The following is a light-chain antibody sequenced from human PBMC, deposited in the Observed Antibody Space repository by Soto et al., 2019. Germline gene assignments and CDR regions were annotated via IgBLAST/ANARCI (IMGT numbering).Light chain of an antibody. Sequence: ALTQSPGTLSLSPGERATLSCRASQSISSSYLAWYQQNAGQAPRLLIYGASSRATGVPDRFSASGSGTDFTLTINSLEPEDFAVYYCQQYGDLPWTFGQGTKVDIK. CDR2: GAS. CDR3: QQYGDLPWT. CDR1: QSISSSY. J-gene: IGKJ1*01. V-gene: IGKV3-20*01.